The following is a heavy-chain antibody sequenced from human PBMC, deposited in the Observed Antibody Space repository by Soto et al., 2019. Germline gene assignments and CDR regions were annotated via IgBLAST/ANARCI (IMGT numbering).Heavy chain of an antibody. CDR3: ARHGGISGWSHVDAFDI. Sequence: QVQLQESGPGLVKPSETLSLTCTVSGGSISSYYWSWIRQPPGKGLEWIGYIYYSGSTNYNPSLKSRVTISVDTSKNQFSLKLSSVTAADTAVYYCARHGGISGWSHVDAFDIWGQGTMVTVSS. CDR1: GGSISSYY. J-gene: IGHJ3*02. D-gene: IGHD6-19*01. V-gene: IGHV4-59*08. CDR2: IYYSGST.